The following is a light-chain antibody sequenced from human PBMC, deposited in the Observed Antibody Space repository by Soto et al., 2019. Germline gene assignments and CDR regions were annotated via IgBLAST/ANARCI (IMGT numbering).Light chain of an antibody. CDR2: AAS. Sequence: DIQLTQSPSTLSASVGDRVTLTCRASQSISSWLAWYQQTPGKAPKRLSYAASSLQSGVPSRFRGSGSGTDFTLTISSLQPEDFATYYCLQHNSYPWTFGQGTKVDIK. CDR1: QSISSW. J-gene: IGKJ1*01. CDR3: LQHNSYPWT. V-gene: IGKV1-5*01.